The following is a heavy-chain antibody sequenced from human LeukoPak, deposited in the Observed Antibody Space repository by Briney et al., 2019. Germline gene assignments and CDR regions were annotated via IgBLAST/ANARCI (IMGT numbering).Heavy chain of an antibody. V-gene: IGHV4-31*02. CDR3: ARQQFLEWFSPYFDY. CDR1: GHX. Sequence: GHXWXWXXXXXXXGXXWXGYIYHSGTYYKPSLKSRLIMSKDTPTNQFSLNLSSVTAADTAVYYCARQQFLEWFSPYFDYWGQGTLVTVSS. CDR2: IYHSGT. J-gene: IGHJ4*02. D-gene: IGHD3-3*01.